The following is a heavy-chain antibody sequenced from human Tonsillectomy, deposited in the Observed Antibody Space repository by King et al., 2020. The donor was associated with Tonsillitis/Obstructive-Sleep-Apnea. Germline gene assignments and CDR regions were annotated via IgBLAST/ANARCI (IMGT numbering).Heavy chain of an antibody. CDR3: ASSSSSYYDYCMDV. J-gene: IGHJ6*03. V-gene: IGHV3-66*01. CDR2: IYSGGST. Sequence: VQLVESGGGLVQPGGSLRLSCAASGFTVSSNYMSWVRQAPGKGLEWVSVIYSGGSTYYADSVKGRFTISRDNSKNTLYLQMNSLRAEDTAVYYCASSSSSYYDYCMDVWGKGTTVTVSS. CDR1: GFTVSSNY. D-gene: IGHD6-6*01.